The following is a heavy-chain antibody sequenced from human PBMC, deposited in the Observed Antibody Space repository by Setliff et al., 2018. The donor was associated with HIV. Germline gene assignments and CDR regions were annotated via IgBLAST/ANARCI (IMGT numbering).Heavy chain of an antibody. D-gene: IGHD3-16*01. CDR3: ARDVPWGDYYYYMDV. J-gene: IGHJ6*03. Sequence: SETLSLTCTVSGGSISSYYWSWIRQPAGKGLEWIGHIYTSGGTNYNPSLKSRVTMSVDTSKNQFSLKLSSVTAADTAVYYCARDVPWGDYYYYMDVWGKGTTVTVSS. CDR2: IYTSGGT. V-gene: IGHV4-4*07. CDR1: GGSISSYY.